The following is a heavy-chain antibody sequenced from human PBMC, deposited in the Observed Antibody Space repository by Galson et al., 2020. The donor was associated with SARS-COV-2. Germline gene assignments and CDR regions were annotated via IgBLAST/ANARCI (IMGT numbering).Heavy chain of an antibody. J-gene: IGHJ3*02. CDR3: ARHGRYCSSTSCYAFDI. V-gene: IGHV4-59*08. Sequence: ASETLSLTCTVSGGSISSYYWSWIRQPPGKGLEWIGYIYYSGSTNYNPSLKSAPTISVDTSKNQFSLKLSSVTAADTAVYYCARHGRYCSSTSCYAFDIWGQGTMVTVSS. CDR2: IYYSGST. CDR1: GGSISSYY. D-gene: IGHD2-2*01.